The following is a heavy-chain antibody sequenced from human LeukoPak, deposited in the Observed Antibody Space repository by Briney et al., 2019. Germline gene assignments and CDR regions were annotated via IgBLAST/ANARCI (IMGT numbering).Heavy chain of an antibody. CDR3: ASLTYGSGSYPYYFDY. CDR2: IIPIFGTA. Sequence: GSSVKVSCKASGGTFSSYAISWVRQAPGQGLEWMGGIIPIFGTANYAQKFQGRVTITADESTSTAYMELSSLRSEDTAVYYCASLTYGSGSYPYYFDYWGQGTLVTVSS. J-gene: IGHJ4*02. CDR1: GGTFSSYA. V-gene: IGHV1-69*01. D-gene: IGHD3-10*01.